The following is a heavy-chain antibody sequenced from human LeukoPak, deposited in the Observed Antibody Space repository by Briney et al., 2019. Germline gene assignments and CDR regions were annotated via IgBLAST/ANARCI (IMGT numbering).Heavy chain of an antibody. Sequence: GGSLRLSCAASGFTFSTYWMHWVRQVPGKGLVWVSRIDGYGISTTYADSVKGRFTVSRDNAKNSLYLQMNSLRAEDTAVYYCARVVPFDYWGQGTLVTVSS. CDR1: GFTFSTYW. CDR3: ARVVPFDY. J-gene: IGHJ4*02. CDR2: IDGYGIST. V-gene: IGHV3-74*01.